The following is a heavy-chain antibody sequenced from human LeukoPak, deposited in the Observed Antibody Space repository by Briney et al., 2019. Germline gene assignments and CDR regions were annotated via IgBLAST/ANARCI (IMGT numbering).Heavy chain of an antibody. D-gene: IGHD4-17*01. CDR1: GDSLSRTTYY. CDR3: ARHFANDDYKKTFDI. Sequence: SETLSLTCSVFGDSLSRTTYYWAWIRQPPGKGLECIASIHYTGRPYYNPSLKSRATISADTSKNHFSLHLRTVTAADTAVYYCARHFANDDYKKTFDIWGQGTMVTVSS. J-gene: IGHJ3*02. V-gene: IGHV4-39*01. CDR2: IHYTGRP.